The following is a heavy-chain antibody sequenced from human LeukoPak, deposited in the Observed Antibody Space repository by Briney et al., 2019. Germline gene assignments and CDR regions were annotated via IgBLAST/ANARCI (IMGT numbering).Heavy chain of an antibody. Sequence: GASVKVSCKASGGTFSSYAISWVRQAPGQGLEWMGRIIPILGIANYAQKFQGRVTITADKSTSTAYMELSSLRSEDTAVYYCARLQGGDYYLDYWGQGTLVTVSS. D-gene: IGHD4-17*01. V-gene: IGHV1-69*04. CDR3: ARLQGGDYYLDY. CDR2: IIPILGIA. J-gene: IGHJ4*02. CDR1: GGTFSSYA.